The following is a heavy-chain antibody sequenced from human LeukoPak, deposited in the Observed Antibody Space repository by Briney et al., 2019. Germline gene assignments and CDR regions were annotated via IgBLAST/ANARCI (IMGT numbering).Heavy chain of an antibody. CDR1: GFTFSSYA. CDR2: ISGSGGST. V-gene: IGHV3-23*01. Sequence: GGSLRLSCVAPGFTFSSYAMSWVRQAPGKGLEWVSAISGSGGSTYYADSVKGRFTISRDNSKNTLYLQMNSLRAEDTAVYYCAVIWFGELFHWGQGTLVTVSS. CDR3: AVIWFGELFH. J-gene: IGHJ1*01. D-gene: IGHD3-10*01.